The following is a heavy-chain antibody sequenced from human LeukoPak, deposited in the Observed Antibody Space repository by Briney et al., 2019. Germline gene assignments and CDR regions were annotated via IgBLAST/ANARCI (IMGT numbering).Heavy chain of an antibody. CDR2: ISGSDGST. J-gene: IGHJ4*02. D-gene: IGHD6-6*01. CDR3: ARGGAARPDF. CDR1: GFTFSNYA. V-gene: IGHV3-23*01. Sequence: GGSLRLSCAASGFTFSNYAMSWVRQAPGKGLEWVSGISGSDGSTYYADSVKGRFTISRENSKNTLYLQMNSLRAEDTAVYYCARGGAARPDFWGQGTLVTVSS.